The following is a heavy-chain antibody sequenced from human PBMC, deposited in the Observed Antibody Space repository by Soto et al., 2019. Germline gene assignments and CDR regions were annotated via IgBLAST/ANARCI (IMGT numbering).Heavy chain of an antibody. CDR1: GSTFSSYS. V-gene: IGHV3-48*01. J-gene: IGHJ3*02. CDR2: ISSSSSTI. Sequence: GGSLRLSCAASGSTFSSYSMNWVRQAPGKGLEWVSYISSSSSTIYYADSVKGRFTISRDNAKNSLYLQMNSLRAEDTAVYYCARDPKGDAFDIWGQGTMVTVSS. CDR3: ARDPKGDAFDI.